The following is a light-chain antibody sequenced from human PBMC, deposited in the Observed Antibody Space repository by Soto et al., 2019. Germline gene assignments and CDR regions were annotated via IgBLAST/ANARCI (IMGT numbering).Light chain of an antibody. CDR3: QSYDSSLSALYV. J-gene: IGLJ1*01. CDR2: GNN. V-gene: IGLV1-40*01. CDR1: SSNIGAGYE. Sequence: QSVLTQPASVSGAPGQRVTISCTGSSSNIGAGYEVHWYQQLPGTAPKLLIYGNNNRPSGVPDRFSGAKSATSASLAITGLQAEDEADYYCQSYDSSLSALYVFGPVTKVTVL.